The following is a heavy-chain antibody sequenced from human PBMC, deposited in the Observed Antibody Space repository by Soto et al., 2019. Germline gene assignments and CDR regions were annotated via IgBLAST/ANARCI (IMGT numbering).Heavy chain of an antibody. D-gene: IGHD1-20*01. J-gene: IGHJ6*02. CDR2: ISAYNGNT. CDR3: ARVGWYLPSTNENFYYGMYG. V-gene: IGHV1-18*04. CDR1: GYTFTSYG. Sequence: SSVKVSCKASGYTFTSYGISWVRQAPGQGLEWMGWISAYNGNTNYAQKLQGRVTMTTDTSTSTAYMERRSLRSDDTAVYYCARVGWYLPSTNENFYYGMYGWG.